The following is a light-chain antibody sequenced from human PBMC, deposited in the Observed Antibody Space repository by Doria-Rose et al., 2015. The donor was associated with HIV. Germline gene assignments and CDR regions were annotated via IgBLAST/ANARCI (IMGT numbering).Light chain of an antibody. V-gene: IGKV3-20*01. CDR1: QSFSSTY. Sequence: TQSPGTLSLSPGERATLSCRASQSFSSTYLAWYQQKPGQAPSLLIYDGSTRATGIPDRFSASGSGTDFTLTINRLKPEDVALYYCHQYGTSWTFGQGTKVEI. CDR2: DGS. CDR3: HQYGTSWT. J-gene: IGKJ1*01.